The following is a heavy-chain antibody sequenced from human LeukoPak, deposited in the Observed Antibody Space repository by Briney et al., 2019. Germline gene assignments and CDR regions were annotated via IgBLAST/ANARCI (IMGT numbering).Heavy chain of an antibody. CDR1: GFTLSSYS. J-gene: IGHJ4*02. D-gene: IGHD2-21*02. CDR2: ISSSGGTM. V-gene: IGHV3-48*04. Sequence: PGGSLRLSCAASGFTLSSYSLNWVRQAPGKGLEWVSYISSSGGTMYYADSVKGRFTISRDNAKNSLYLQMNSLRAEDTAVYYCARVAYCAGDCHHMDSWGQGTLVTVSS. CDR3: ARVAYCAGDCHHMDS.